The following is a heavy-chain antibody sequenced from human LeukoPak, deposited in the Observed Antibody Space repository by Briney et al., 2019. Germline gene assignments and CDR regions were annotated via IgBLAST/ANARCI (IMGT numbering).Heavy chain of an antibody. CDR2: FDPGDGET. J-gene: IGHJ5*02. Sequence: ASVKVSCKVSGYTLTELSMHWVRQAPGEGLEWMGGFDPGDGETIYAQKFQGRVTMTEDTSTDTAYMEVSSLRSEDTAVYYCAPSWGSSGWYSWFDPWGQGTLVTVPS. CDR1: GYTLTELS. CDR3: APSWGSSGWYSWFDP. V-gene: IGHV1-24*01. D-gene: IGHD6-19*01.